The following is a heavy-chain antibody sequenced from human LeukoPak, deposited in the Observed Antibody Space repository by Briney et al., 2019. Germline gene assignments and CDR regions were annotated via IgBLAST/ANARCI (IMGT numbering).Heavy chain of an antibody. CDR2: ISGSGGST. D-gene: IGHD1-26*01. J-gene: IGHJ6*03. V-gene: IGHV3-23*01. Sequence: GGSLRLSCAASGFTFSSYAMSWVRQAPGKGLEWVSAISGSGGSTYYADTVKGRFTISRDNAKNSLYLQMNSLRAEDTAVYYCARSPGGTYYYYYMDVWGKGTTVTVSS. CDR3: ARSPGGTYYYYYMDV. CDR1: GFTFSSYA.